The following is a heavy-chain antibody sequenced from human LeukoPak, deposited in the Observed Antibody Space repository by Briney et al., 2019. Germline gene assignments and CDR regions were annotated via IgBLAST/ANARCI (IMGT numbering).Heavy chain of an antibody. Sequence: SETLSLTCTVSGGSISSYYWSWIRQPPGKGLEWIGYIYYSGSTNYNPSLKSRVTISVDTSKNQFSLKLSSVTAADTAVYYCARASVPYSSSWSPWGQGTLVTVSS. CDR3: ARASVPYSSSWSP. V-gene: IGHV4-59*01. CDR1: GGSISSYY. J-gene: IGHJ5*02. CDR2: IYYSGST. D-gene: IGHD6-13*01.